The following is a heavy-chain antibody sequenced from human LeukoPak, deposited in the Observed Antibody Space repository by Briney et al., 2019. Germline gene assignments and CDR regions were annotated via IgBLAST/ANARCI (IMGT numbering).Heavy chain of an antibody. CDR3: ARGEMATIKTGFDY. Sequence: SVKASCKASGGTFSSYAISWVRQAPGQGLEWMGGIIPIFGTANYAQKFQGRVTITTDESTSTAYMELSSLRSEDTAVYYCARGEMATIKTGFDYWGQGTLVTVSS. D-gene: IGHD5-24*01. V-gene: IGHV1-69*05. CDR1: GGTFSSYA. CDR2: IIPIFGTA. J-gene: IGHJ4*02.